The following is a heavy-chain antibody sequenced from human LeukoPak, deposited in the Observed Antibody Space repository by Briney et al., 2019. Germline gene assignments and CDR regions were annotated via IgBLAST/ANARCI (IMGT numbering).Heavy chain of an antibody. CDR1: GFSFQYYW. D-gene: IGHD4-23*01. J-gene: IGHJ4*02. CDR3: VRGGWELDY. CDR2: IKEDGTQK. V-gene: IGHV3-7*01. Sequence: GGSLRLSCAASGFSFQYYWMAWVRQAPGMGLEWVAHIKEDGTQKFYVDSVRGRFIISKDDARNALYLQMNSLRDEDTAIYYCVRGGWELDYWGQGTLVIVSS.